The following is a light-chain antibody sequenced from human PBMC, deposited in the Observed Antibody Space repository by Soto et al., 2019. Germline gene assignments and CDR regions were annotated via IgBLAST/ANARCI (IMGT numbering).Light chain of an antibody. CDR3: QQSYSTPLT. CDR2: DAS. Sequence: DIQMTQSPSTLSASVGDRVTITCRASQSLNSLLAWYQQKPGRAPKLLIYDASTLESGVPSRFSGSGSGTEFTLTISSLQTDDFATYYCQQSYSTPLTFGGGTKVDIK. CDR1: QSLNSL. J-gene: IGKJ4*01. V-gene: IGKV1-5*01.